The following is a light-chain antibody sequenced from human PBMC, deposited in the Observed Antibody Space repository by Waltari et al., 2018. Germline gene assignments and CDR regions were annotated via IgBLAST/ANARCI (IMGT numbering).Light chain of an antibody. J-gene: IGKJ1*01. CDR1: QSISSY. CDR2: ASS. V-gene: IGKV1-39*01. Sequence: DIQMTQSPSSLSASVGDRVTITCRASQSISSYLNWYQQKQGKAPKLLIYASSSLQSGFPARFSGSGSGTDFTLNISSLQPEDFATYYCQQSYSTPWTFGQGTKVEIK. CDR3: QQSYSTPWT.